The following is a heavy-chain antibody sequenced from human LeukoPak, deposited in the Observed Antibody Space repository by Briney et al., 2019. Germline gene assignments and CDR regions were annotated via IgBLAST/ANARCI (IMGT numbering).Heavy chain of an antibody. CDR2: IDPSTSYT. CDR3: ARLQDF. J-gene: IGHJ4*02. CDR1: GYRITTYW. Sequence: GESLKISCQVSGYRITTYWITWVRQMPGKGLEWMGRIDPSTSYTKYNPSFQGHITITADKSINTAYLQWSSLKASDTAMYYCARLQDFWGQGTLVTVSS. V-gene: IGHV5-10-1*01.